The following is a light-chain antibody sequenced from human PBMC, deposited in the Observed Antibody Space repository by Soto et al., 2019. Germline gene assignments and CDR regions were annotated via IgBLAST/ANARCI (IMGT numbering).Light chain of an antibody. CDR1: QSISLY. CDR3: QQSYSNPIS. Sequence: DIHMSQSPSSLSASIGYRFTLTCRASQSISLYLNWYQQKPGKAPNLLMYTASNLQSGVPSRFSGSGSGTDFTLTISSLQPEDFETYYCQQSYSNPISFGQGTRLEIK. CDR2: TAS. J-gene: IGKJ5*01. V-gene: IGKV1-39*01.